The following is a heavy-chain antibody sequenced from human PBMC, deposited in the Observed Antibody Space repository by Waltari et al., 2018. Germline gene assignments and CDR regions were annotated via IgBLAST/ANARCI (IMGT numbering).Heavy chain of an antibody. CDR3: ARDPDRAMIAIDY. CDR1: GYTFSAYF. D-gene: IGHD5-18*01. J-gene: IGHJ4*02. V-gene: IGHV1-2*06. CDR2: INPHSGVT. Sequence: QVQMVQSGAEVKKAGAAVKVSCKASGYTFSAYFIHWVRQAPGQGLERMGRINPHSGVTNYAPKVQGRITMTRDTSISTAYMELSRLRSDDTAVYYCARDPDRAMIAIDYWGQGALVTVSS.